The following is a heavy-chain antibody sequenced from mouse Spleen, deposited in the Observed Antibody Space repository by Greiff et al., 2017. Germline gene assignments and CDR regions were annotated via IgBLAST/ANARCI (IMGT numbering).Heavy chain of an antibody. CDR2: IYPGSGST. CDR1: GYTFTSYW. Sequence: VKLMESGAELVKPGASVKMSCKASGYTFTSYWITWVKQRPGQGLEWIGDIYPGSGSTNYNEKFKSKATLTVDKPSSTAYMQLSSLTSEDSAVYYCAREGVGYFDYWGQGTTLTVSS. V-gene: IGHV1-55*01. CDR3: AREGVGYFDY. J-gene: IGHJ2*01. D-gene: IGHD1-1*01.